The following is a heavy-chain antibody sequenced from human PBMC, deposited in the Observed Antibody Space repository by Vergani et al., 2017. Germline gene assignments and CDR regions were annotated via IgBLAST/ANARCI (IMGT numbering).Heavy chain of an antibody. CDR2: INAGNGNT. D-gene: IGHD5-12*01. J-gene: IGHJ6*02. V-gene: IGHV1-3*01. Sequence: QVQLVQSGAEVKKPGASVKVSCKASGYTFTSYAMHWVRQAPGQRLEWMGWINAGNGNTKYSQKFQGRVTITRDTSASTAYMGLSSLRSEDTAVYYCARDWNSGYDSGYYGMDVWGQGTTVTVSS. CDR3: ARDWNSGYDSGYYGMDV. CDR1: GYTFTSYA.